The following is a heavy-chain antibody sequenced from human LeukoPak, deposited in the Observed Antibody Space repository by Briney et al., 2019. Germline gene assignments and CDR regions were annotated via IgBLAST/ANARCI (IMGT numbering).Heavy chain of an antibody. V-gene: IGHV3-30*02. Sequence: GGSLRLSCAASGFTFSSYGMHWVRQAPGKGLEWVAFIRYDGSNKYYADSVKGRFTISRDNSKNTLYLQMNSLRAEDTAVYYCAKEDRFLEWFYHYWGQGTLVTVSS. CDR1: GFTFSSYG. CDR3: AKEDRFLEWFYHY. J-gene: IGHJ4*02. D-gene: IGHD3-3*01. CDR2: IRYDGSNK.